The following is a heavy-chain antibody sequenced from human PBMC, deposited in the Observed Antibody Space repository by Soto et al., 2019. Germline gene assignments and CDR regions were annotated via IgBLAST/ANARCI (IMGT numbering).Heavy chain of an antibody. J-gene: IGHJ4*02. D-gene: IGHD5-18*01. CDR3: ARDRKRFYATYSYGDF. CDR2: ISAYNGNT. CDR1: GYTFTSYG. Sequence: ASVKVSCKASGYTFTSYGISWVRQAPGQGLEWMGWISAYNGNTNYAQKLQGRVTMTTDTSTSTAYMELRSLRSDDTAVYYCARDRKRFYATYSYGDFWGQGTLVTVSS. V-gene: IGHV1-18*01.